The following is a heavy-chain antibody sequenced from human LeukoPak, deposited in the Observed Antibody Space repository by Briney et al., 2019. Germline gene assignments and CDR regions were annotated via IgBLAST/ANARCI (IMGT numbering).Heavy chain of an antibody. Sequence: KPSETLSLTCAVYGGSFSGYYWSWIRQPPGKGLEWIGEINHSGSTNYNPSLKSRVTISVDTSKNQFSLKLSSVTAADTAVYYCARSIAAAGKVIDYWGQGTLVTVSS. CDR1: GGSFSGYY. V-gene: IGHV4-34*01. D-gene: IGHD6-13*01. J-gene: IGHJ4*02. CDR2: INHSGST. CDR3: ARSIAAAGKVIDY.